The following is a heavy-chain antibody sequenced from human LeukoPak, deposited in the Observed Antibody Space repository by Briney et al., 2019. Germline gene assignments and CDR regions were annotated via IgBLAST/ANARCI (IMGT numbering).Heavy chain of an antibody. D-gene: IGHD3-10*01. CDR1: GYSFTSYW. V-gene: IGHV5-51*01. CDR3: ARHRPYYYGSGSYHYYYYYYMDV. Sequence: ESLKISCKGSGYSFTSYWIGWVRQMPGKGLEWMGIIYPGDSDTRYSPSFQGQVTISADKSISTAYLQWSSLKASDTAMYYCARHRPYYYGSGSYHYYYYYYMDVWGKGTTVTISS. CDR2: IYPGDSDT. J-gene: IGHJ6*03.